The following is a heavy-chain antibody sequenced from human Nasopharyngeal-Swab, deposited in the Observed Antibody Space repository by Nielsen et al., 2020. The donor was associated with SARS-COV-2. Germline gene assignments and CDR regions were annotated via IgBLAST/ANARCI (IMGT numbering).Heavy chain of an antibody. CDR1: GFTFSSYS. V-gene: IGHV3-21*01. CDR2: ISSSSSYI. Sequence: GGSLRLSCAASGFTFSSYSMNWVRQAPGKGLEWVSSISSSSSYIYYADSVKGRFTISRDNAKNSLYLQMNSLSAEDTAVYYCARADSSSWYFDYGGQGTLVTVSS. CDR3: ARADSSSWYFDY. J-gene: IGHJ4*02. D-gene: IGHD6-13*01.